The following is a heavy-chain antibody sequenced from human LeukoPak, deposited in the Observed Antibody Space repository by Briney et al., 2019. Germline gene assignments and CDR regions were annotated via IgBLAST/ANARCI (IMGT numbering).Heavy chain of an antibody. CDR2: ISSSSSTI. Sequence: GGSLRLSCAASGFTFSSYSMNWVRQAPGKGLEWVSYISSSSSTIYYADSVKGRFALSRDNAKNSLYLQMNSLRAEDTAVYYCARDHHRRLYDSQARNTFDIWGQGTMVTVSS. D-gene: IGHD3-22*01. CDR3: ARDHHRRLYDSQARNTFDI. J-gene: IGHJ3*02. V-gene: IGHV3-48*01. CDR1: GFTFSSYS.